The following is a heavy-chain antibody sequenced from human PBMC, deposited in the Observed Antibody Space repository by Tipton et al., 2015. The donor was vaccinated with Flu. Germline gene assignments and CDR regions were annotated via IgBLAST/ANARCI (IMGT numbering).Heavy chain of an antibody. CDR3: AKVKFGWVES. V-gene: IGHV4-39*07. CDR2: IYYTGYR. Sequence: GLVKPSETLSLTCSVSGGPITSSSYYWGWIRQPPGRPLEWVGSIYYTGYRYDNPSLKSRLAMSIDTSQSQFSLRLRSMTAADTAVYYCAKVKFGWVESWAQGTLVTVSS. CDR1: GGPITSSSYY. J-gene: IGHJ5*01. D-gene: IGHD3-16*01.